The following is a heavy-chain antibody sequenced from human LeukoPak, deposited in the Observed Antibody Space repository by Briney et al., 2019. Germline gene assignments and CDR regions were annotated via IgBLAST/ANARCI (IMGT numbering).Heavy chain of an antibody. CDR1: GFIFDNYA. D-gene: IGHD6-19*01. Sequence: GGSLRLSCAAPGFIFDNYAIHWVRQAPGKGLEWVSLISGDGGSTFYADSVRGRFTISRDNIRKSLSLQMSSLRSEDTALYYCARESETSGWYDYWGQGTLVTVSS. V-gene: IGHV3-43*02. CDR3: ARESETSGWYDY. CDR2: ISGDGGST. J-gene: IGHJ4*02.